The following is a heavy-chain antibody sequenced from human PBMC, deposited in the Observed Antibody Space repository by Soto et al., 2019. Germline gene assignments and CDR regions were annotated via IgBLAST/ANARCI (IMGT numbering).Heavy chain of an antibody. CDR1: GFTFSSYW. V-gene: IGHV3-7*05. Sequence: GGSLRLSCAASGFTFSSYWMSWVRQAPGKGLEWVANIKQDGSEKYYVDSVKGRFTISRDNAKNSLYLQMNSLRAEDTAVYCCARAEWLLDDYFDYWGQGTLVTVSS. CDR2: IKQDGSEK. CDR3: ARAEWLLDDYFDY. J-gene: IGHJ4*02. D-gene: IGHD6-19*01.